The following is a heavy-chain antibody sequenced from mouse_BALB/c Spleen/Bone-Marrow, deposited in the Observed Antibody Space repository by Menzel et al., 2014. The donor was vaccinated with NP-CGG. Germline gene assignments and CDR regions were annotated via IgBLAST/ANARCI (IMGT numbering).Heavy chain of an antibody. CDR2: IDPANGNT. V-gene: IGHV14-3*02. D-gene: IGHD5-1-1*01. Sequence: EVQLQQSGAELVKPGASVKSSCTASGFNIKDTYMHWVKQRPEQGLEWIGRIDPANGNTKYDPKFQGKATITADTSSNTAYLQLNSLTSEDTAVYYCARNTQFAYWGQGTLVTVSA. CDR1: GFNIKDTY. J-gene: IGHJ3*01. CDR3: ARNTQFAY.